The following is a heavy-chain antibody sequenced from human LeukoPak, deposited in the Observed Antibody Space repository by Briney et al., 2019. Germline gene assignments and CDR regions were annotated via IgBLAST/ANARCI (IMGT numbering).Heavy chain of an antibody. CDR2: ISSNGGST. CDR1: GFTFSSYI. D-gene: IGHD3-10*01. J-gene: IGHJ4*02. V-gene: IGHV3-64D*06. CDR3: VKDDSYYYNSGNSNY. Sequence: GGSLRLSCSASGFTFSSYIMHWVRQAPGKGLEYISAISSNGGSTYYADSVKGRFTISRDNSKNTLYLQMSSLGPEDTAMYHCVKDDSYYYNSGNSNYWGQGTLVAVSS.